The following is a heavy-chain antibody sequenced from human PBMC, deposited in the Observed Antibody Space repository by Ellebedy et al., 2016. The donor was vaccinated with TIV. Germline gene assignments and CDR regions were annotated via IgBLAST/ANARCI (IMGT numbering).Heavy chain of an antibody. D-gene: IGHD3-10*01. V-gene: IGHV4-59*13. Sequence: SETLSLTXTVSGGSISSYYWSWIRQPPGKGLEWIGYIYYSGSTNYNPSLKSRVTISVDTSKNQFSLKLSSVTAADTAVYYCARGSWSSPKNNYYYYYMDVWGKGTTVTVSS. CDR1: GGSISSYY. CDR2: IYYSGST. J-gene: IGHJ6*03. CDR3: ARGSWSSPKNNYYYYYMDV.